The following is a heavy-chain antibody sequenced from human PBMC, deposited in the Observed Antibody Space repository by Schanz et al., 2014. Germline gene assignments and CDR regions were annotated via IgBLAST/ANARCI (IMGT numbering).Heavy chain of an antibody. J-gene: IGHJ4*02. CDR3: AKSLESCPGGRCSRGYFDY. Sequence: EVQLLESGGGLVQPGGSLRLSCEASGFSFGNYGMSWVRQAPGKGLEWVSGFDAHDGRAYYADSAKGRFTISRDNAKNSLYLEMNSLRAEDTALYYCAKSLESCPGGRCSRGYFDYWGQGTLVTVSS. D-gene: IGHD2-8*02. CDR2: FDAHDGRA. CDR1: GFSFGNYG. V-gene: IGHV3-23*01.